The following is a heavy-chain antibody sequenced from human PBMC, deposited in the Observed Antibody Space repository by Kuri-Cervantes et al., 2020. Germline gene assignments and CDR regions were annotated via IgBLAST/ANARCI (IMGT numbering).Heavy chain of an antibody. J-gene: IGHJ2*01. Sequence: TLSLTCAVXGGXXSSSNXWSWXXXPPXXGXEXXXEIYHSGSTXYNPXXKSRVTXXXDKSKNXFSXKLXSVTAXXTAVXYCAXXSRYFDLWGRGTLVTVSS. CDR2: IYHSGST. CDR3: AXXSRYFDL. CDR1: GGXXSSSNX. V-gene: IGHV4-4*02.